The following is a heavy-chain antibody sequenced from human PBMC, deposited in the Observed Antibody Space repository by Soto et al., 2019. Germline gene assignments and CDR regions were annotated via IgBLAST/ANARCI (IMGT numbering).Heavy chain of an antibody. J-gene: IGHJ4*02. CDR2: IYYSGST. CDR1: GGSISSYY. V-gene: IGHV4-59*01. Sequence: SETLSLTCTVSGGSISSYYWSWIRQPPGKGLEWIGYIYYSGSTNYNPSLKSRVTISVDTSKNQFSLKLSSVTAADTAVYYCARGPGYSSSWDDYWGQGTLVTVSS. CDR3: ARGPGYSSSWDDY. D-gene: IGHD6-13*01.